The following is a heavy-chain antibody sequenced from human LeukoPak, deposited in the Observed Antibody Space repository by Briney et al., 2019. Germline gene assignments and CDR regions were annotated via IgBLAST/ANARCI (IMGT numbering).Heavy chain of an antibody. CDR2: ISWNSGRI. Sequence: GGSLRLSCAASGFTFDDYAMHWVRQAPGKGLEWVSGISWNSGRIDYADSVKGRFTISRDNAKDSLYLQMNSLRAEDTALYYCARARYSSSSYYFDYWGQGTLVTVSS. D-gene: IGHD6-6*01. V-gene: IGHV3-9*01. CDR1: GFTFDDYA. J-gene: IGHJ4*02. CDR3: ARARYSSSSYYFDY.